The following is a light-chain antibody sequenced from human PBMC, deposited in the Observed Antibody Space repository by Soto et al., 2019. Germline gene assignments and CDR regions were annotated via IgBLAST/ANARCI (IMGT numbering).Light chain of an antibody. CDR1: SSDVGGYNY. CDR2: EVT. Sequence: QSVLTQPASVSGSPGQSITISCTGTSSDVGGYNYVSWYQQHPGEAPKLLIYEVTNRPSGLSNRFSGSKSGNTASLTISGLQAEDEGDYYCGSFAGPVWVFGGGTKLTVL. V-gene: IGLV2-14*01. CDR3: GSFAGPVWV. J-gene: IGLJ3*02.